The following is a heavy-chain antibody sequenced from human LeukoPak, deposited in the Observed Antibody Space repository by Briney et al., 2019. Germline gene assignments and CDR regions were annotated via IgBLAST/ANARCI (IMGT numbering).Heavy chain of an antibody. Sequence: SETLSLTCTVSGGSISSYYWSWIRQPPGKGLEWIGYIYYSGSTNYNPSLKSRVTISVDTSKNQFSLKLSSVTAADTAVYYCARARVAVAGTFDYWGQGTLVTVSS. V-gene: IGHV4-59*08. CDR1: GGSISSYY. D-gene: IGHD6-19*01. CDR3: ARARVAVAGTFDY. J-gene: IGHJ4*02. CDR2: IYYSGST.